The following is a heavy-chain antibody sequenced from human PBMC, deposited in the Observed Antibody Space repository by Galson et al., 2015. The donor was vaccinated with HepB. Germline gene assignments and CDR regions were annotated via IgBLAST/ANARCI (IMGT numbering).Heavy chain of an antibody. D-gene: IGHD3-22*01. Sequence: SLRLSCAASGFTFSSYAMNWVRQAPGKGLEWVSAISGSGGSTYYPDSVKGRFTISRDNSKNTLYLQMNSLRAEDTAVYYCALSPYYYDSRRIDWGQGTLVTVSS. CDR3: ALSPYYYDSRRID. CDR1: GFTFSSYA. CDR2: ISGSGGST. V-gene: IGHV3-23*01. J-gene: IGHJ4*02.